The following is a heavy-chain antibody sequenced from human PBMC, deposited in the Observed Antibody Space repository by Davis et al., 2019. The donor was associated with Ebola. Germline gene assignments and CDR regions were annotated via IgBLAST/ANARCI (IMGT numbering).Heavy chain of an antibody. V-gene: IGHV4-34*01. CDR1: GGSFSGYY. D-gene: IGHD6-19*01. J-gene: IGHJ4*02. CDR2: INHSGST. Sequence: MPSETLSLTCAVYGGSFSGYYWSWIRQPPGKGLEWIGEINHSGSTNYNPSLKSRVTISVDTSKNQFSLKLSSVTAADTAVYYCAKDLVAGTFSPSYWGQGTLVTVSP. CDR3: AKDLVAGTFSPSY.